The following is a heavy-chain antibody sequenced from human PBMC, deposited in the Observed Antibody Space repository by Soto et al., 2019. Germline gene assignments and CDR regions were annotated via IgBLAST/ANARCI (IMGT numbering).Heavy chain of an antibody. Sequence: PGGSLRLSCAVSGFSFSDYGMHWVRQAPGKGLEWVATVWHDGSNKYYADSVRGRFTISRDNSKSTLYLQMNSLRAEDTAVYFCVGHIFGDYTFDYWGQGTQVTVSS. CDR1: GFSFSDYG. CDR3: VGHIFGDYTFDY. J-gene: IGHJ4*02. D-gene: IGHD3-9*01. V-gene: IGHV3-33*01. CDR2: VWHDGSNK.